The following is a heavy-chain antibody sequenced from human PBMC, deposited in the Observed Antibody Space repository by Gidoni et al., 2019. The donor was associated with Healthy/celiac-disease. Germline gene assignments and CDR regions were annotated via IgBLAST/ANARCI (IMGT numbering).Heavy chain of an antibody. CDR3: ARDVGYCSSTSCYPNWFDP. Sequence: EVQLVESGGGLVQPGGSLRLSCAASGFTFSRYSMNWVRQAPGKVLEWVSYISSSSSTIYYADSVKVRFTISRDNAKNSLYLQMNSLRAEDTAVYYCARDVGYCSSTSCYPNWFDPWGQGTLVTVSS. D-gene: IGHD2-2*01. J-gene: IGHJ5*02. CDR1: GFTFSRYS. V-gene: IGHV3-48*01. CDR2: ISSSSSTI.